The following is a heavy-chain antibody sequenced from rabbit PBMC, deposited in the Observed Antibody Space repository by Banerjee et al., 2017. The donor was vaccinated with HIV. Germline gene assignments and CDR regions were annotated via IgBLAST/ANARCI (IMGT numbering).Heavy chain of an antibody. CDR1: GFSFSSYY. J-gene: IGHJ4*01. D-gene: IGHD8-1*01. CDR3: ASPGSNYYNGFKL. V-gene: IGHV1S45*01. Sequence: QEQLEESGGDLVKPEGSLRLTCTASGFSFSSYYMCWVRQAPGKGLEWIACIYAGSSGSTYYASWAKGRFTISKTSSTTVTLQMTSLTAADTATYFCASPGSNYYNGFKLWGPGTLVTVS. CDR2: IYAGSSGST.